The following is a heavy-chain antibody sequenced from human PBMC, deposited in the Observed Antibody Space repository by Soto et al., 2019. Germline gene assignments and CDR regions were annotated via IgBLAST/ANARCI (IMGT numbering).Heavy chain of an antibody. J-gene: IGHJ4*02. CDR3: ARPQANYDFWSGYHSHYFDY. V-gene: IGHV1-3*01. CDR2: INAGNGNT. CDR1: GYTFTSYA. D-gene: IGHD3-3*01. Sequence: QVQLVQSGAEVKKPGASVKVSCKASGYTFTSYAMHWVRQAPGQRLEWMGWINAGNGNTKYSQKFQGRVTITRDTSASTAYMELSSLRSEDTAVYYCARPQANYDFWSGYHSHYFDYWGQGTLVTVSS.